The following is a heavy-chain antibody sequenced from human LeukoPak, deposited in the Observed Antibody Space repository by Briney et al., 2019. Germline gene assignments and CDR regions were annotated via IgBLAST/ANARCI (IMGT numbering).Heavy chain of an antibody. V-gene: IGHV1-18*01. CDR3: ARDGGQYYYDSSGYYYPGY. CDR1: GYTFTSYG. J-gene: IGHJ4*02. CDR2: ISAYNGNT. Sequence: ASVKVSCKASGYTFTSYGISWVRQAPGQRLEWMGWISAYNGNTNYAQKLQGRVTMTTDTSTSTAYMELRSLRSDDTAVYYCARDGGQYYYDSSGYYYPGYWGQGTLVTVSS. D-gene: IGHD3-22*01.